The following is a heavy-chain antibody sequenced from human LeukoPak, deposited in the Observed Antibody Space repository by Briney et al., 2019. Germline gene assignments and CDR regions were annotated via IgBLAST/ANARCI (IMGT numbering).Heavy chain of an antibody. CDR2: IYPGDSDT. D-gene: IGHD3-22*01. V-gene: IGHV5-51*01. Sequence: GESLKISCKGSGYSFTSYWIGWVRQMPGKGLEWRGIIYPGDSDTRYSPSFQGQVTISADRSISTAYLQWSSPKASDTAMYYCARPGGDDSSGYLGMLDYWGQGTLVTVSS. CDR3: ARPGGDDSSGYLGMLDY. J-gene: IGHJ4*02. CDR1: GYSFTSYW.